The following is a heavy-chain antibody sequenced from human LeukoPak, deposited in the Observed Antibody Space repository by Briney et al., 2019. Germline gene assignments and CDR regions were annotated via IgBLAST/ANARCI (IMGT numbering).Heavy chain of an antibody. V-gene: IGHV3-21*01. J-gene: IGHJ5*02. CDR1: GFAFSSYS. CDR2: ISSSSSYI. CDR3: ARDLWFGELLVGRKGWFDP. Sequence: GGSLRLSCAASGFAFSSYSMNWVRQAPGKGLEWVSSISSSSSYIYYADSVKGRFTISRDNAKNSLYLQMNSLRAEDTTVYYCARDLWFGELLVGRKGWFDPWGQGTLVTVSS. D-gene: IGHD3-10*01.